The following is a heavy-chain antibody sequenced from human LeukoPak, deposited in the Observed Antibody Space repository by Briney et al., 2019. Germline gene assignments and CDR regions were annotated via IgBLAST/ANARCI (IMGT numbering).Heavy chain of an antibody. Sequence: PGGSLRLSCAPSGFTFSSYGTHWVRQAPGKGLGWVAVIWYDGSNKYYADSVKGRFTISRDNSKNTLYLQMNSLRAEDTAVYYCARDRERWLQAYGMDVWGQGTTVTVSS. CDR2: IWYDGSNK. J-gene: IGHJ6*02. V-gene: IGHV3-33*01. CDR1: GFTFSSYG. D-gene: IGHD5-24*01. CDR3: ARDRERWLQAYGMDV.